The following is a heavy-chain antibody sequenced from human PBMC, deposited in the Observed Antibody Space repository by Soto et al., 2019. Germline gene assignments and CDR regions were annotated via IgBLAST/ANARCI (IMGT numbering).Heavy chain of an antibody. D-gene: IGHD3-3*01. J-gene: IGHJ5*02. CDR3: AHTILRLLNVVNWFDP. V-gene: IGHV2-5*01. CDR1: GFSLSTSGVG. Sequence: SGPTLVNPTQTLTLTCTFSGFSLSTSGVGVGWIRQPPGKALEWLALIYWNDDKRYSPSLKSRLTITKDTSKNQVVLTMTNMDPVDTATYYCAHTILRLLNVVNWFDPWGQGTLVTVSS. CDR2: IYWNDDK.